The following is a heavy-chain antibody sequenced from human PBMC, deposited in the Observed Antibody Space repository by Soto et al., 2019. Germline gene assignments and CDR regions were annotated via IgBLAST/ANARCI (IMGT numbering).Heavy chain of an antibody. J-gene: IGHJ4*02. D-gene: IGHD1-26*01. CDR1: GGTFSSYA. CDR2: IIPIFGTA. V-gene: IGHV1-69*12. CDR3: ASHPSKEVGGPEVY. Sequence: QVQLVQSGAEVKKPGSSVKVSCKASGGTFSSYAISWVRQAPGQGLEWMGGIIPIFGTANYAQKFQGRVTITADESTSTAYMELRSLRSEDTAQYYCASHPSKEVGGPEVYWGQGTLVTVSS.